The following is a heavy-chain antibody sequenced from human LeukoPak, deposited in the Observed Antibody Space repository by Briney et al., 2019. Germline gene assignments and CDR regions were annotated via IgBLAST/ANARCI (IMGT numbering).Heavy chain of an antibody. CDR2: IREDGSVK. CDR1: GFTFSSFW. J-gene: IGHJ4*02. CDR3: ARERYGNYN. D-gene: IGHD4-11*01. Sequence: GGSLRLSCAASGFTFSSFWMIWVRQAPGKGLEWVANIREDGSVKNYVDSVKGRFTISRDNAKNSLFLQMNSLRAEDTAVYYCARERYGNYNWGQGTLVTVSS. V-gene: IGHV3-7*03.